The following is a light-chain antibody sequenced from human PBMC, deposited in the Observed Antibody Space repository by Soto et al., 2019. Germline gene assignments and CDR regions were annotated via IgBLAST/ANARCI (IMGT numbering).Light chain of an antibody. CDR3: SSYTSSSTRGV. J-gene: IGLJ3*02. CDR1: SSDVGGYNY. CDR2: DVS. Sequence: QSALTQPASVSGSPGQSITISCTGTSSDVGGYNYVSWYQQHPGKAPKLMIYDVSNRPSGVSNPFSGSKSGNTASLTISGLQAEDEADYFCSSYTSSSTRGVFGGGTKLTVL. V-gene: IGLV2-14*01.